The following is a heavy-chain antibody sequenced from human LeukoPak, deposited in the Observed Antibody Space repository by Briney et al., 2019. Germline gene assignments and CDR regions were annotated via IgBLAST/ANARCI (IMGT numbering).Heavy chain of an antibody. CDR1: GYTFTGYY. D-gene: IGHD5-18*01. V-gene: IGHV1-2*06. CDR3: ARESYGLSLNY. CDR2: INPNSGGT. Sequence: GASVKVSCKASGYTFTGYYMHWVQQAPGQGLEWMGRINPNSGGTNYAQKFQGRVTMTRDTSISTAYMELSRLRSDDTAVYYCARESYGLSLNYWGQGTLVTVSS. J-gene: IGHJ4*02.